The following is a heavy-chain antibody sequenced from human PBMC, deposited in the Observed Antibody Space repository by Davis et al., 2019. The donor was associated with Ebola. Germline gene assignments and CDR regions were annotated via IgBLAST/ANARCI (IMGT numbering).Heavy chain of an antibody. J-gene: IGHJ5*02. Sequence: GESLKISCTASGFSFSDYYMSWIRQAPGKGLEWISYIGSSTGSKYYADSVKYADSVRGRFTISRDNAKNSLYLQMNSLRDEDTAVYYCARERELLYYDILTGPNWFDPWGQGTLVTVSS. V-gene: IGHV3-11*04. CDR1: GFSFSDYY. D-gene: IGHD3-9*01. CDR3: ARERELLYYDILTGPNWFDP. CDR2: IGSSTGSK.